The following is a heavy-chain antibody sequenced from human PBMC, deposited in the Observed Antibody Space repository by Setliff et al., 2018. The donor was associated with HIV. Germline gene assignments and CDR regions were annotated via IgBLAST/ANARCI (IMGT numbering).Heavy chain of an antibody. D-gene: IGHD6-13*01. Sequence: SVKVSCKASGGTFSSYVISWVRQAPGQGLEWMGGIIPIFGTADYAQKFQGRVAITADESTSTAYMALNSLRSEDTAVYYCARGDREQLESIHGGVYFYYMNVWGRGTTVTVSS. CDR1: GGTFSSYV. V-gene: IGHV1-69*13. CDR3: ARGDREQLESIHGGVYFYYMNV. J-gene: IGHJ6*03. CDR2: IIPIFGTA.